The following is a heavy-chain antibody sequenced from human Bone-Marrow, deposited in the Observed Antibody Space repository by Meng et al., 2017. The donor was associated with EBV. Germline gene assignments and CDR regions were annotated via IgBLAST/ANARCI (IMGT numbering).Heavy chain of an antibody. CDR3: ARDQVVPAAMHY. D-gene: IGHD2-2*01. V-gene: IGHV1-18*01. J-gene: IGHJ4*02. CDR1: GYSFSNYG. CDR2: ISAYNGNT. Sequence: QVQLVQSGAEVKKPGASVKVSCKASGYSFSNYGIGWVRQAPGQALEWMGWISAYNGNTNYAQKFQGRLTMTTDTSTSTAYMERRSLRSDDTAFYYCARDQVVPAAMHYWGQGTLVTVSS.